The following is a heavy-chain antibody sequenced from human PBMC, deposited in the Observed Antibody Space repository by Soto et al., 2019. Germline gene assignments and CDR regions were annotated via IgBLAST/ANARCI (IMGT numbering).Heavy chain of an antibody. J-gene: IGHJ4*02. V-gene: IGHV3-30*18. D-gene: IGHD6-19*01. CDR3: AKGGAVASDY. CDR1: GFTFSSYG. Sequence: VQLVESGGGVVQPGRSLRLSCAASGFTFSSYGMHWVRQAPGKGLEWVAVISYDGSNKYYADSVKGRFTISRDNSKNTLYLQMNSLRAEDTAVYYCAKGGAVASDYWGQGTLVTVSS. CDR2: ISYDGSNK.